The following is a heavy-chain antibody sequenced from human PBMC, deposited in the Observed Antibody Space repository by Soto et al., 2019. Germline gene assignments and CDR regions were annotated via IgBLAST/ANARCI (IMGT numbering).Heavy chain of an antibody. CDR2: IYSGGST. CDR1: GFTFGDYA. J-gene: IGHJ4*02. V-gene: IGHV3-53*01. D-gene: IGHD6-19*01. CDR3: ARVGHPREAVAGPLDY. Sequence: GGSLRLSCTASGFTFGDYAMSWVRQAPGKGLEWVSVIYSGGSTYYADSVKGRLTISRDNSRNTLYLQMNSLRAEDTAVYYCARVGHPREAVAGPLDYWGQGTLVTVSS.